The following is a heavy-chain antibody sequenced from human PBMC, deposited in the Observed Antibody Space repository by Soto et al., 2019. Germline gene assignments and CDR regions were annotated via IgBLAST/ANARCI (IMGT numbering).Heavy chain of an antibody. J-gene: IGHJ6*02. CDR2: IQYNGYS. V-gene: IGHV4-59*08. CDR1: GGSITNYY. CDR3: ARHGFGSLHGLVDV. D-gene: IGHD3-10*01. Sequence: QVQLQESGPGLVKPSETLSLTCTVSGGSITNYYCSWFRQPPGKGLEWIGYIQYNGYSAYNLSLRRLVTMPMDTSKTQFSLMLESVTATDTAVYYCARHGFGSLHGLVDVWGQGTTVIVSS.